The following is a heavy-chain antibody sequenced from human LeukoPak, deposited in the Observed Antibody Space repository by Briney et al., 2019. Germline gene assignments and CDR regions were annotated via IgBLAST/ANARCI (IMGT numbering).Heavy chain of an antibody. V-gene: IGHV4-34*01. Sequence: SETLSLTCAVYGGSFSGYYWSWIRQPPGKGLEWIGEINHSGSTNYNPSLKSRVTISVDTSKNQFSLKLSSVTAADTAVYYCARGLAVADYWGQGTLVTVSS. D-gene: IGHD6-19*01. CDR3: ARGLAVADY. CDR1: GGSFSGYY. CDR2: INHSGST. J-gene: IGHJ4*02.